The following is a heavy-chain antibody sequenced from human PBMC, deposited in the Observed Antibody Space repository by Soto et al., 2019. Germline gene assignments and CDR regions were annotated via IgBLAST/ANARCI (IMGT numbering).Heavy chain of an antibody. J-gene: IGHJ4*02. V-gene: IGHV3-30*18. CDR3: AKQESDWNDHFAY. Sequence: QVQLVESGGGVVQPGRSLRLSCAASGFSFSSYGMHWVRQAPGKGLEWVEMISYDGTDEYYADSVKGRFTISRDNSKNAVYRQMNSLSAEDTAVFYFAKQESDWNDHFAYWGKVTLVTVAS. CDR2: ISYDGTDE. D-gene: IGHD1-1*01. CDR1: GFSFSSYG.